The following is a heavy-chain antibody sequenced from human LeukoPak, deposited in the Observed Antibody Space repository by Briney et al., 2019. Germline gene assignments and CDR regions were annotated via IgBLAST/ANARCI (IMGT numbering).Heavy chain of an antibody. CDR3: ARQGTIAAAGFFFDY. V-gene: IGHV4-39*01. J-gene: IGHJ4*02. CDR1: GGSISSSSYY. Sequence: PSETLSLTCTVSGGSISSSSYYWGWIRQPPGKGLEWIGSIYYSGSTYYNPSLKSRVTISVDTSKNQFSLKLSSVTAADTAVYYCARQGTIAAAGFFFDYWGQGTQVTVSS. CDR2: IYYSGST. D-gene: IGHD6-13*01.